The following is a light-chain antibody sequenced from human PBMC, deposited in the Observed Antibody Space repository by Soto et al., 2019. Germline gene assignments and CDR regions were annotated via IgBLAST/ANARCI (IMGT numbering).Light chain of an antibody. CDR3: RSCILSRNSLV. CDR2: DVS. V-gene: IGLV2-14*03. CDR1: SSDVGGYNY. J-gene: IGLJ3*02. Sequence: QSVLTQPASVSGSPGQSIAISCTGTSSDVGGYNYVSWYQQHPGKAPKLIIYDVSNRPSGISNRFSGSKSGNTASLTISGLQAEDEADYYCRSCILSRNSLVFGGGTQLTVL.